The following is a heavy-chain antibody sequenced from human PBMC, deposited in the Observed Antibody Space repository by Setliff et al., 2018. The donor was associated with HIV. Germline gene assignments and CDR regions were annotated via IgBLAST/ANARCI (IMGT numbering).Heavy chain of an antibody. CDR1: SGSFSSRHY. CDR2: VSYSGTT. J-gene: IGHJ4*02. V-gene: IGHV4-39*01. Sequence: VTLSLTCTVSSGSFSSRHYWGWIRQSPGKGLEWIGSVSYSGTTYYNPSLRSRITISVDTSKNQFSLIVSPVTAADTATYYCARHQSGYNFSPFDNWGLGSLVTVSS. D-gene: IGHD5-12*01. CDR3: ARHQSGYNFSPFDN.